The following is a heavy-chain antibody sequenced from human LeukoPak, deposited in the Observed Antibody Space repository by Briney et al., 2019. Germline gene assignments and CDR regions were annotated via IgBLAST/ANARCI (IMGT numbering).Heavy chain of an antibody. CDR3: AKALYDTSGGGY. CDR1: GFTFTSYG. J-gene: IGHJ4*02. CDR2: ISASGGNT. Sequence: GGSLRLSCAASGFTFTSYGISWVRQAPGKGLEWVSAISASGGNTHYADSVKGRFTISRDNSKNTVTLQMNSLRVEDTAVYYCAKALYDTSGGGYWGQGTLVTVSS. V-gene: IGHV3-23*01. D-gene: IGHD3-22*01.